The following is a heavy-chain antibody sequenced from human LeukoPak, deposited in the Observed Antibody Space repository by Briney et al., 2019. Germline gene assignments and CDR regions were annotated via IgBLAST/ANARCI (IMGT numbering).Heavy chain of an antibody. CDR1: GFTFSSYA. Sequence: PGGSLRLSCAASGFTFSSYAMSWVRQAPGKGLEWVSAISGSGGSTYYADSVKGRFTISRDNAKNSLYLQMNSLRAEDTAVYYCARVGSSDGYNKYWGQGTLVTVSS. V-gene: IGHV3-23*01. D-gene: IGHD5-24*01. CDR3: ARVGSSDGYNKY. CDR2: ISGSGGST. J-gene: IGHJ4*02.